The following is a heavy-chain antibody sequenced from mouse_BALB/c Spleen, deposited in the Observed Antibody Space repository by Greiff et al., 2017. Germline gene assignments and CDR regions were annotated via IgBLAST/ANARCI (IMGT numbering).Heavy chain of an antibody. V-gene: IGHV5-12-1*01. CDR3: ARQKGYSPLWWYFDV. CDR1: GFAFSSYD. J-gene: IGHJ1*01. Sequence: EVNLVESGGGLVKPGGSLKLSCAASGFAFSSYDMSWVRQTPEKRLEWVAYISSGGGSTYYPDTVKGRFTISRDNAKNTLYLQMSSLKSEDTAMYYCARQKGYSPLWWYFDVWGAGTTVTVSS. CDR2: ISSGGGST. D-gene: IGHD2-12*01.